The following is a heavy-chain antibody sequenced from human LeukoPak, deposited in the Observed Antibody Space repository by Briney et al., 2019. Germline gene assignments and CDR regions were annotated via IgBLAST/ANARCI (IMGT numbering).Heavy chain of an antibody. CDR3: ARSPYGGYGDN. V-gene: IGHV3-30*03. D-gene: IGHD4-17*01. CDR1: GFTFSSYG. Sequence: PGASLRLSCPASGFTFSSYGMHCVRQAPGKGLEWVAVISYDGSHRYYADSVKGRFTISRDNSKNTLYLQMNSLGAEDTAVYYCARSPYGGYGDNWGQGTLVTVCS. J-gene: IGHJ4*02. CDR2: ISYDGSHR.